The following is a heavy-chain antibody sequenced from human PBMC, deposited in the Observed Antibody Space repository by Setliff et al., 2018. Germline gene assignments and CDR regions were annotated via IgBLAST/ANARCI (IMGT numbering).Heavy chain of an antibody. CDR3: ARGSVEYSRGWYYFDY. J-gene: IGHJ4*03. Sequence: ASVKVSCKASGGTFNSYAISWVRQAPGQGLEWMGGIIPIFGSANCARKFQGRVTVTADESTSTAYMELSSLRSEDTAVYYCARGSVEYSRGWYYFDYWVPETLLVTVSS. V-gene: IGHV1-69*13. CDR2: IIPIFGSA. D-gene: IGHD6-19*01. CDR1: GGTFNSYA.